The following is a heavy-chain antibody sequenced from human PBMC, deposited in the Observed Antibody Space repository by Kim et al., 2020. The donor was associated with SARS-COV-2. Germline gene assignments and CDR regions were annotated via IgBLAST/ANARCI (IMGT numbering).Heavy chain of an antibody. CDR3: ARITPVWIAVAGTDWWFDP. Sequence: GGSLRLSCAASGFTVSSNYMSWVRQAPGKGLEWVSAIYSGGSTYYADSVKGRFIISSDNSKNTLYLQMNSLRAEDTAAYYCARITPVWIAVAGTDWWFDP. CDR1: GFTVSSNY. J-gene: IGHJ5*02. D-gene: IGHD6-19*01. V-gene: IGHV3-53*01. CDR2: IYSGGST.